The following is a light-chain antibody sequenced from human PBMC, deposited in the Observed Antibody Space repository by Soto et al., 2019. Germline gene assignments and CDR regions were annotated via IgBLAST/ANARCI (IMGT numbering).Light chain of an antibody. CDR3: SSYTSSSPYV. CDR1: SSVVCGYNY. Sequence: QSVLTQPASVSGSPGQSITISCTGTSSVVCGYNYVSWYQQHPGKAPKLMIYDVSNRPSGVSNRFSGSKSGNTASLTISGLQAEDEADYYCSSYTSSSPYVFGTGPKLTVL. V-gene: IGLV2-14*01. CDR2: DVS. J-gene: IGLJ1*01.